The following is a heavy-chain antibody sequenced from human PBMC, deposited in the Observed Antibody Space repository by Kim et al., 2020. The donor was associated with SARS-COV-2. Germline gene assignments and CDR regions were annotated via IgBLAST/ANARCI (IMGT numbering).Heavy chain of an antibody. CDR2: IKEDGSEK. V-gene: IGHV3-7*01. D-gene: IGHD2-15*01. CDR1: GFTFSTYW. J-gene: IGHJ6*02. CDR3: AKDRGGRAGMDV. Sequence: GGSLRLSCTGSGFTFSTYWISGVRQAPGEGLEWVAYIKEDGSEKHYVDSVKGRFTISRDNAKNSLYLQMNSLRAEDTAVYYCAKDRGGRAGMDVWGQGTTVTVSS.